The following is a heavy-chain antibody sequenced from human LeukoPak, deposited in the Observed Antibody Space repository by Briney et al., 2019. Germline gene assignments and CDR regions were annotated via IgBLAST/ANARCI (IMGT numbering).Heavy chain of an antibody. D-gene: IGHD3-10*02. J-gene: IGHJ4*02. CDR3: ARAPRWSGSTSYLDY. CDR1: SGSISSYF. V-gene: IGHV4-59*01. CDR2: IYYSGST. Sequence: PSETLSLTCTLSSGSISSYFWSWIRQPPGKKLEWIGYIYYSGSTNYNPSLKSRVTTSVDTSKNQFSLKLSSMTAADTAVYYCARAPRWSGSTSYLDYWGQGTLVTVSS.